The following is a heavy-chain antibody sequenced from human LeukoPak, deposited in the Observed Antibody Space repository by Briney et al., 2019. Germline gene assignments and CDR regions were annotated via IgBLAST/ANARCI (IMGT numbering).Heavy chain of an antibody. J-gene: IGHJ4*02. CDR3: ARIDTAMVYPFDY. V-gene: IGHV4-34*01. CDR2: INHSGST. D-gene: IGHD5-18*01. Sequence: SETLSLTCAVYGGSFSGYYWSWLRQPPGKGLEWIGEINHSGSTNYNPSLTSRVTISVDTSKNQFSLKLSSVTAADTAVYYCARIDTAMVYPFDYWGQGTLVTVSS. CDR1: GGSFSGYY.